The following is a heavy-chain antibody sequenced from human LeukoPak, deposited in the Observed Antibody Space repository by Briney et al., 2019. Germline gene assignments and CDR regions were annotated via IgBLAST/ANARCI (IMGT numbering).Heavy chain of an antibody. J-gene: IGHJ3*02. CDR3: ARDGGDDWLFGAFDI. D-gene: IGHD3-9*01. Sequence: SGGSLRLSCAASGFTFSSYAMHWVRQAPGKGLEWVPVISYDGSNKYYADSVKGRFTISRDNSKNTLYLQMNSLRAEDTAVYYCARDGGDDWLFGAFDIWGQGTMVTVSS. V-gene: IGHV3-30*04. CDR1: GFTFSSYA. CDR2: ISYDGSNK.